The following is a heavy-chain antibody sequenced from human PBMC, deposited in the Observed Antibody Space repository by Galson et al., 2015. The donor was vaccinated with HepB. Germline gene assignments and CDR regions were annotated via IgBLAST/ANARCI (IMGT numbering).Heavy chain of an antibody. V-gene: IGHV1-46*01. J-gene: IGHJ3*02. CDR3: AGAAYSSSWYGGAFDI. CDR2: INPSGGST. Sequence: SVKVSCKASGYTFTSYYMHWVRQAPGQGLEWMGIINPSGGSTSYAQKFQGRVTMTRDTSTSTVYMELSSLRSEDTAVYYCAGAAYSSSWYGGAFDIWGQGTMVTVSS. CDR1: GYTFTSYY. D-gene: IGHD6-13*01.